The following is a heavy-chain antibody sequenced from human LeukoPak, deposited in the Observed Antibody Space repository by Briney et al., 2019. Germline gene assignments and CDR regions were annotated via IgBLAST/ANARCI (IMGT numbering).Heavy chain of an antibody. D-gene: IGHD3-3*01. V-gene: IGHV4-59*12. CDR1: GGSISSYY. CDR3: ARGKVVITIFGVVITPHFDY. CDR2: IYYSGST. J-gene: IGHJ4*02. Sequence: KPSETLSLTCTVSGGSISSYYWSWIRQPPGKGLEWIGYIYYSGSTNYNPSLKSRVTISVDTSKNQFSLKLSSVTAADTAVYYCARGKVVITIFGVVITPHFDYWGQGTLVTVSS.